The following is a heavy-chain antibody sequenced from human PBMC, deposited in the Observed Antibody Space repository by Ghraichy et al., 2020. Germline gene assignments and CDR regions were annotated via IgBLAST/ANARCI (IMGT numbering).Heavy chain of an antibody. J-gene: IGHJ5*02. CDR3: ARGGRAVPGRWIDP. D-gene: IGHD1-14*01. CDR2: FNHSGST. CDR1: GGSFIGNY. V-gene: IGHV4-34*01. Sequence: SETLSLTCAVFGGSFIGNYYAWIRQTPGRGLEWIGEFNHSGSTNYNPSLKSRVTISVDTSKNQFSLKLSSVTAADTAVYYCARGGRAVPGRWIDPWGQGTLVTVSS.